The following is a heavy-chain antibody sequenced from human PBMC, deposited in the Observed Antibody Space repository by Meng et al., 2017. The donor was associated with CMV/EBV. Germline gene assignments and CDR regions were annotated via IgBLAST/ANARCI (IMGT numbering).Heavy chain of an antibody. CDR1: GFTFSSYG. J-gene: IGHJ3*02. Sequence: GESLKISCAASGFTFSSYGMHWVRQAPGKGLEWVAFIRYDGSNKYYADSVKGRFTISRDNSKNTLYLQMYSLRAEDTAVYYCAKVEGYCSSASCAIDAFDIWGQGTMVTVSS. V-gene: IGHV3-30*02. CDR3: AKVEGYCSSASCAIDAFDI. CDR2: IRYDGSNK. D-gene: IGHD2-2*01.